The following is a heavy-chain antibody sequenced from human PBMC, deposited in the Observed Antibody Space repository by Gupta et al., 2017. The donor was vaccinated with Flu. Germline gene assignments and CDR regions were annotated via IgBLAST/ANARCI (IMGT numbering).Heavy chain of an antibody. D-gene: IGHD6-19*01. CDR3: ARASEWLVPYSLDY. J-gene: IGHJ4*02. V-gene: IGHV1-2*02. Sequence: SGYTFTAYYMHWVRQAPGQRPEWMGWINPNSGGTNYAQKFQGRVTMTGDMSISTAYMDLSRLRSDDTALYYCARASEWLVPYSLDYWGQGTLVTVSS. CDR2: INPNSGGT. CDR1: GYTFTAYY.